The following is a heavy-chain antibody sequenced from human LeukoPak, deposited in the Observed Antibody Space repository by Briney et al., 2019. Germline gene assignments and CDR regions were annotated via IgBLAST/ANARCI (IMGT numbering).Heavy chain of an antibody. CDR2: ITNDGRST. CDR1: GFTFSNYA. J-gene: IGHJ4*02. Sequence: GGSLGLSCAASGFTFSNYAMHWVRQAPGKGLEYVAAITNDGRSTYYADSVKGRFTISRDSSRNTLFLQMGSLRAEDMGVYYCARDRGPYCGGDCFNYYFDYWGQGTLVTVSS. V-gene: IGHV3-64*02. CDR3: ARDRGPYCGGDCFNYYFDY. D-gene: IGHD2-21*02.